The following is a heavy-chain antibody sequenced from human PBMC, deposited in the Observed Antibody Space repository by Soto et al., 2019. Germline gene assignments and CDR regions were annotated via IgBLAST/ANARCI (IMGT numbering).Heavy chain of an antibody. J-gene: IGHJ6*02. D-gene: IGHD6-19*01. CDR2: MNPNSGNT. Sequence: QVQLVQSGAEVKKPGASVKVSCKASGYTFTSYDINWVRQATGQGLEWMGWMNPNSGNTGYAQKFQGRVTMTRNTPRSTAYMELRSLRSEDTAVYYCARGIAVAGMYYYDGMDVWGQGTTVTVSS. CDR1: GYTFTSYD. V-gene: IGHV1-8*01. CDR3: ARGIAVAGMYYYDGMDV.